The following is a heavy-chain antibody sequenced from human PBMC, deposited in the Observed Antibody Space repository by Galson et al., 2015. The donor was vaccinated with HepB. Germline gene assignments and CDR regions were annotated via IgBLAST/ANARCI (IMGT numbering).Heavy chain of an antibody. CDR3: ARDGSAPRIQLWFDR. CDR1: GFTFSSYA. V-gene: IGHV3-30*04. CDR2: ISYDGSNK. J-gene: IGHJ5*02. D-gene: IGHD5-18*01. Sequence: SLRLSCAASGFTFSSYAMHWVRQAPGKGLEWVAVISYDGSNKNYADSVKGRFTIPRDNSKNTLYLQTNSLRAEDTAMYYCARDGSAPRIQLWFDRWGQGTLVTVSS.